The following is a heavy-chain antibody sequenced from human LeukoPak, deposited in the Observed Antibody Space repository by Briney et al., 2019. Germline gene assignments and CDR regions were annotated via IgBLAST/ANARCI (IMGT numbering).Heavy chain of an antibody. J-gene: IGHJ4*02. CDR2: ISGSGGST. CDR3: ARGMIAVAGMGY. V-gene: IGHV3-23*01. CDR1: GFTFSSYA. Sequence: GGSLRLSCAASGFTFSSYAMSWVRQAPGRGLEWVSAISGSGGSTYYADSVKGRFTISRDNAKNTLYLQMNSLRAEDTAVYYCARGMIAVAGMGYWGQGTLVTVSS. D-gene: IGHD6-19*01.